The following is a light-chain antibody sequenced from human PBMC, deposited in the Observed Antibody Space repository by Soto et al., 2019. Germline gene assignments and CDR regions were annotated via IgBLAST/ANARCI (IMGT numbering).Light chain of an antibody. J-gene: IGLJ1*01. Sequence: QSVLAQPASVSGSPGQSITISCTGTSSDVGGYNFVSWYQQQSGKAPKLMIHEVSNRPSGVSNRFSGSKSGNTASLTISGLHAEDEADYYCSSFTRSRAYVFGSGTKVTVL. CDR3: SSFTRSRAYV. CDR2: EVS. V-gene: IGLV2-14*01. CDR1: SSDVGGYNF.